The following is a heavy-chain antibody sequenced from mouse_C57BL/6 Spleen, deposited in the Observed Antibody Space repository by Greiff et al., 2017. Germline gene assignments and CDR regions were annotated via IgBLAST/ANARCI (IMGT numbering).Heavy chain of an antibody. J-gene: IGHJ4*01. D-gene: IGHD2-5*01. CDR3: ARNSGYSNLYYAMDY. V-gene: IGHV2-2*01. Sequence: VKLMESGPGLVQPSQSLSITCTVSGFSLTSYGVHWVRQSPGKGLEWLGVLWSGGSTDYNAAFISRLSISKDNSKSQVFFKMNSLQADDTAIYYCARNSGYSNLYYAMDYWGQGTSVTVSS. CDR2: LWSGGST. CDR1: GFSLTSYG.